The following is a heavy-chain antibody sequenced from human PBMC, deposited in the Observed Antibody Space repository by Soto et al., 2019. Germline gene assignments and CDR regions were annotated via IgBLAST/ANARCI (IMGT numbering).Heavy chain of an antibody. CDR3: ARGDFDC. Sequence: EVQLVESGGGLIQPGGSLRLSCSASGLTVTTNYMSWVRQAPGKGLEWVSIISSGGDTYYADSVKGRFTISRDNLRNKVYLQMNTLTVEDTAVYFCARGDFDCWGQGTLVTVSS. CDR1: GLTVTTNY. V-gene: IGHV3-53*01. CDR2: ISSGGDT. J-gene: IGHJ4*02.